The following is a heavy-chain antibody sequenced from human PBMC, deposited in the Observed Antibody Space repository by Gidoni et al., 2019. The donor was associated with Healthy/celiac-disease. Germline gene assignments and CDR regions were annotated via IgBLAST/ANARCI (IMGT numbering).Heavy chain of an antibody. Sequence: EVQLVESGGGLVQPGGSLRLSCAASGFTFSSYSMNWVRQAPGKGLEWVSYISSSSSTIYYADSVKGRFTISRDNAKNSLYLQMNSLRDEDTAVYYCARDTYYYDSSGSVEVSYWGQGTLVTVSS. CDR3: ARDTYYYDSSGSVEVSY. D-gene: IGHD3-22*01. V-gene: IGHV3-48*02. CDR1: GFTFSSYS. J-gene: IGHJ4*02. CDR2: ISSSSSTI.